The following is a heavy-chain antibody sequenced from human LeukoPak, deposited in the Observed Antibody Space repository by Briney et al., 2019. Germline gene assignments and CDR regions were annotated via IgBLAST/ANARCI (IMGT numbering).Heavy chain of an antibody. Sequence: GGSLRLSCAASGFTFSSYSMNWVRQAPGKGLEWVAVISYDGSNKYYADSVKGRFTISRDNSKNTLYLQMNSLRAEDTAVYYCASAPGSKRRGNWFDPWGQGTLVTVSS. J-gene: IGHJ5*02. V-gene: IGHV3-30*03. CDR2: ISYDGSNK. CDR3: ASAPGSKRRGNWFDP. D-gene: IGHD3-10*01. CDR1: GFTFSSYS.